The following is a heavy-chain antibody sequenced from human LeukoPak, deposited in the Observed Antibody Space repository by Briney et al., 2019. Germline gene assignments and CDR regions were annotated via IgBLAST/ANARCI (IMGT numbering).Heavy chain of an antibody. J-gene: IGHJ6*02. Sequence: ASVKVSCKASGYTFTSYGISWVRQAPGQGLEWMGWISAYNGNINYAQKFQGRVTMTTDTSTSTAYMVLRSLRSDDTAVYYCARESRGYRYGYFYYYDMDVWGQGTTVTVSS. V-gene: IGHV1-18*01. CDR3: ARESRGYRYGYFYYYDMDV. CDR2: ISAYNGNI. D-gene: IGHD5-18*01. CDR1: GYTFTSYG.